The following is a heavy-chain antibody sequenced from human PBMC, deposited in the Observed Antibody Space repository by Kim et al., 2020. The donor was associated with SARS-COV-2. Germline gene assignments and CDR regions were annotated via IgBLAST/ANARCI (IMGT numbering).Heavy chain of an antibody. CDR1: GFTFTNYS. D-gene: IGHD6-13*01. CDR2: ISAYNGNT. Sequence: ASVKVSCKASGFTFTNYSISWVRQAPGQGLEWMGWISAYNGNTHYAQKLQGRVTMTTDTSTSTAYMELRSLRSDDTAVYYCARELLVAAAEKRAFDYWGQGTLVTVSS. J-gene: IGHJ4*02. V-gene: IGHV1-18*04. CDR3: ARELLVAAAEKRAFDY.